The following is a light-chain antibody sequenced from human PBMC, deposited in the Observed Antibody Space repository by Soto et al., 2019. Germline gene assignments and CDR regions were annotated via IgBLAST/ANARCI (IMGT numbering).Light chain of an antibody. CDR3: QPRSNWTT. CDR1: QSVSSY. Sequence: EIVLTQSPATLSLSPGETATLSCRASQSVSSYLAWYQQKPGQAPSLLTSDASNRATGILARFSGSGSGTDFTLTLSSLEPEDFAVYYCQPRSNWTTFGQGTKLEIK. V-gene: IGKV3-11*01. CDR2: DAS. J-gene: IGKJ2*01.